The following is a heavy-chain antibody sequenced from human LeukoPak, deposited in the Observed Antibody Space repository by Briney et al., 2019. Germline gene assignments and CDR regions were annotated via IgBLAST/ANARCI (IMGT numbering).Heavy chain of an antibody. Sequence: GGSLRLSCAASGFTFSTYSMNWVRQAPGKGLEWVSSISSSSTYIYYADSVKGRFTISRDNAKNSLYLQMNSLRAEDTAVYYCARDRGRYYMDVWGKGTTVTISS. CDR3: ARDRGRYYMDV. CDR1: GFTFSTYS. V-gene: IGHV3-21*01. J-gene: IGHJ6*03. CDR2: ISSSSTYI. D-gene: IGHD6-25*01.